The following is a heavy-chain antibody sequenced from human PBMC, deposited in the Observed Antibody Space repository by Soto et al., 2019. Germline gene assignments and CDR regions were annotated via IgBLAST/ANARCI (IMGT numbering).Heavy chain of an antibody. Sequence: LRLSCAASGFTFSSYAMSWVRQAPGKGLEWVSAISGSGGSTYYTDSVKGRFTISRDNSKNTLYLQMNSLRAEDTAVYYCAKGSRKVVPAAPFDYWGQGTLVTGSS. CDR2: ISGSGGST. D-gene: IGHD2-2*01. CDR1: GFTFSSYA. J-gene: IGHJ4*02. V-gene: IGHV3-23*01. CDR3: AKGSRKVVPAAPFDY.